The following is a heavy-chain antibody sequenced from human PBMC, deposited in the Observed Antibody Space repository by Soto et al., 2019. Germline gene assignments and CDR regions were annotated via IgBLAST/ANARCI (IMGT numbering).Heavy chain of an antibody. J-gene: IGHJ6*03. D-gene: IGHD1-7*01. Sequence: GGSLRLTCAASGFTFSSYGMHWVRQGTGKGLEWVSLIDTADDTYYADSVKGRFTISRENAKNSLYLQMNSLRAGDTAVYYCARSETGTGYMDVWGKGTTVTVSS. CDR2: IDTADDT. CDR1: GFTFSSYG. CDR3: ARSETGTGYMDV. V-gene: IGHV3-13*01.